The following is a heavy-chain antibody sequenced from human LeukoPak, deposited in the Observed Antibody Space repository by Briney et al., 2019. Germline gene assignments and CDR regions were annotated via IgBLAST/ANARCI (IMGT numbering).Heavy chain of an antibody. D-gene: IGHD3-10*01. J-gene: IGHJ4*02. V-gene: IGHV3-7*04. Sequence: GGSRRLSCAAAGFTFSIYLMSWVRQAPGKGLEWVANIKQDGGEEYVDSVKGRFTISRDNAKNSLYLQMDSLRAEDTAVYYCAMEFGGVHRDYWGQGTLVTVSS. CDR3: AMEFGGVHRDY. CDR2: IKQDGGEE. CDR1: GFTFSIYL.